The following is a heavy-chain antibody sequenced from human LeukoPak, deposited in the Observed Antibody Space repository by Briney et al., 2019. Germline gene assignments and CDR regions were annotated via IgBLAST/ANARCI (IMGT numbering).Heavy chain of an antibody. CDR2: ISGSGGST. D-gene: IGHD1-26*01. Sequence: PGGSLRLSCAASGFTFSSYAMSWVRQAPGKGLEWVSAISGSGGSTYYADSVKSQFTISRDNSKNTLYLQMNSLRAEDTAVYYCAKDMIVGATRWAGGAFDIWGQGTMVTVSS. V-gene: IGHV3-23*01. CDR3: AKDMIVGATRWAGGAFDI. J-gene: IGHJ3*02. CDR1: GFTFSSYA.